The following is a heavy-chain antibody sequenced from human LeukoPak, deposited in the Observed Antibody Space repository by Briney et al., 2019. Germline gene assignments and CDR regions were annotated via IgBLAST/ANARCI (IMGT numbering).Heavy chain of an antibody. CDR1: GGSISSYY. D-gene: IGHD2-2*02. CDR2: IYYSGST. V-gene: IGHV4-59*08. J-gene: IGHJ5*02. CDR3: ARHIVVVPAAIPGRLDP. Sequence: SETLSLTCTVSGGSISSYYWSWIRQPPGKGLEWFGYIYYSGSTNYNPSLKSRVTISVDTSKNQFSLKLSSVTAADTAVYYCARHIVVVPAAIPGRLDPWGQGTLVTVSS.